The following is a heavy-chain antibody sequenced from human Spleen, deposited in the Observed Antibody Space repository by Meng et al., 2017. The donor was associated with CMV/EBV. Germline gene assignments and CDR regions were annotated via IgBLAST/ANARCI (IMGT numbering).Heavy chain of an antibody. CDR3: AREYGDGYGY. Sequence: GESLKISCAASGFTFSSFWMAWVRQAPGKGLEWVGNIKQDESEIQYVGSVKGRFTITRDNAKNSLFLQMNSLRAEDTAVYYCAREYGDGYGYWGQGTLVTVSS. CDR1: GFTFSSFW. V-gene: IGHV3-7*01. CDR2: IKQDESEI. D-gene: IGHD5-24*01. J-gene: IGHJ4*02.